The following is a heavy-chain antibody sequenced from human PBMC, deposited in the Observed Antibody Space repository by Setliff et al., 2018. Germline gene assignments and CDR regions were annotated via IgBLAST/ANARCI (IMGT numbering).Heavy chain of an antibody. CDR1: GYTFTSYY. V-gene: IGHV1-46*01. CDR2: INPSGGST. CDR3: ARERTPTYYYDSSGYYFNDAFDI. Sequence: ASVKVSCKASGYTFTSYYMHWVRQAPGQGLEWMGIINPSGGSTSYAQKFQGRVTMTRDTSTSTVDMEMSSLSSEDTAVYYCARERTPTYYYDSSGYYFNDAFDIWGQGTMVTVSS. J-gene: IGHJ3*02. D-gene: IGHD3-22*01.